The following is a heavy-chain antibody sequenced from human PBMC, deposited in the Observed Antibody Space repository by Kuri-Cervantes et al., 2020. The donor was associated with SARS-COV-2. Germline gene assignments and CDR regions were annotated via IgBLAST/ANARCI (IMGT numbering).Heavy chain of an antibody. CDR3: ARDEGVMLGTISQFDY. CDR1: GGTFSSYA. Sequence: ASVKVSCKASGGTFSSYAISWVRQAPGQRLEWMGWINTGNGNTKYSQKFQGRVTITRDTSANIAYLELSSLRSEDTAVYHCARDEGVMLGTISQFDYWGQGTPVTVSS. J-gene: IGHJ4*02. V-gene: IGHV1-3*04. CDR2: INTGNGNT. D-gene: IGHD2-2*01.